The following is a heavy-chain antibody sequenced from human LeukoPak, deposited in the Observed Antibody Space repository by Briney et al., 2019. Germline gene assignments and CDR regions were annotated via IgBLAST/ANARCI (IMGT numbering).Heavy chain of an antibody. CDR3: ARSPRITGSLDYYYYMDV. J-gene: IGHJ6*03. CDR1: GGTLSSYA. Sequence: GASVTVSCKASGGTLSSYAFNWVRQAPGQGLEWMGGIIPMFGTATYAQNLQGRVTITTDESTTTTYMELSSLRAEDTAVYYCARSPRITGSLDYYYYMDVWGKGTTVTVSS. CDR2: IIPMFGTA. D-gene: IGHD1-20*01. V-gene: IGHV1-69*05.